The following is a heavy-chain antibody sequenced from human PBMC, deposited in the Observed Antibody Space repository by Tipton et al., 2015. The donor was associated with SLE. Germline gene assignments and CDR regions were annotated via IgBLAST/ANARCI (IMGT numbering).Heavy chain of an antibody. CDR2: ISTTSRYK. CDR1: GFKFSIYT. V-gene: IGHV3-21*03. CDR3: ARVPNHETWLNLRLYYFDQ. Sequence: SLRLSCEGSGFKFSIYTMNWVRQAPGKGLEWVSSISTTSRYKYYTDSMLGRFTISRDNARNTLYLQLSSLRAEDTGVYFCARVPNHETWLNLRLYYFDQWGQGTLVTVSA. D-gene: IGHD5-24*01. J-gene: IGHJ4*02.